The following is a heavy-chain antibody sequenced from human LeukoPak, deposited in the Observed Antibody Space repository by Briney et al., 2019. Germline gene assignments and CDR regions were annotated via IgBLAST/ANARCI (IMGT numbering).Heavy chain of an antibody. CDR2: IIPIFGTA. Sequence: ASVKVSCKASGGTFSSYAISWVRQAPGQGLEWMGGIIPIFGTANYAQKFQGRVTITADESTSTAYMELSSLRSEDTAVYYCAREWGLSSSSYFDYWGQGTLVTVFS. V-gene: IGHV1-69*01. CDR3: AREWGLSSSSYFDY. CDR1: GGTFSSYA. D-gene: IGHD6-6*01. J-gene: IGHJ4*02.